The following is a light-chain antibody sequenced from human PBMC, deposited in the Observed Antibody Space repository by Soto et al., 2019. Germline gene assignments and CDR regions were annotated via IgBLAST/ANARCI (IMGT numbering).Light chain of an antibody. CDR1: SSDVGAFNY. V-gene: IGLV2-14*03. J-gene: IGLJ1*01. CDR3: NSYTSNNTYV. CDR2: DVS. Sequence: QSALTQPASVSGSPGQAITISCSGTSSDVGAFNYVSWYQQHLGKAPKLMIYDVSNRPSGVSNRFSGSKSGNTASLTISGLRAEDEADYYCNSYTSNNTYVFGTGTKVTVL.